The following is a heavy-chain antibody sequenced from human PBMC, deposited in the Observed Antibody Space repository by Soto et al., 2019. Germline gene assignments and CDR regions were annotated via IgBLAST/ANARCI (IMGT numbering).Heavy chain of an antibody. CDR1: GGTFSSYA. Sequence: QVQLVQSGAEVKKPGSSVKVSCKASGGTFSSYAISWGRQARGQGLEWMVGIIPIFVTANYAQKFQGRVTINADESTCTDYMELSSVRSEDSDGYYCAIDSARIHDAFDIWGQGTMVTVSS. CDR3: AIDSARIHDAFDI. D-gene: IGHD3-10*01. V-gene: IGHV1-69*12. J-gene: IGHJ3*02. CDR2: IIPIFVTA.